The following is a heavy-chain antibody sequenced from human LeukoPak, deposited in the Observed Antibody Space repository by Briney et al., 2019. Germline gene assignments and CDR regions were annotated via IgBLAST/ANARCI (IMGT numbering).Heavy chain of an antibody. CDR3: ARVITGMDY. CDR1: GFTVSSNY. V-gene: IGHV3-21*01. Sequence: PGGSLRLSCAASGFTVSSNYMYWVRQAPGKGLEWVSSISSSGSYIYYADSVKGRFTISRDNARNSLYLQMNSLRAEDTAVYYCARVITGMDYWGQGTLVTVSS. D-gene: IGHD1-20*01. CDR2: ISSSGSYI. J-gene: IGHJ4*02.